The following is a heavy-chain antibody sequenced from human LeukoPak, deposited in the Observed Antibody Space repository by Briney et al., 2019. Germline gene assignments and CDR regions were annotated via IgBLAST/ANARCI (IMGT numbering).Heavy chain of an antibody. CDR3: AREADVVVRTYYFDY. V-gene: IGHV3-7*01. D-gene: IGHD2-21*01. J-gene: IGHJ4*02. CDR2: IKTDGSEK. Sequence: GGSLRLSCEASGFTFSDSWMTWVRQTPGKGLEWVANIKTDGSEKYYVDSVKGRFTISRDNAKNSLYLQMNSLRAEDTAMYYCAREADVVVRTYYFDYWGQGTLVTVSS. CDR1: GFTFSDSW.